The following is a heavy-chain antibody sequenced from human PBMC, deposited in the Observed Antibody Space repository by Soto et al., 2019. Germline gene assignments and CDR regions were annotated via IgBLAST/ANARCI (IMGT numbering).Heavy chain of an antibody. CDR2: ISYDGSNK. J-gene: IGHJ6*02. V-gene: IGHV3-30-3*01. D-gene: IGHD3-10*01. Sequence: PGGSLRLSCAASGFTFSSYAMHWVRQAPGKGLEWVAVISYDGSNKYYADSVKGRFTISRDNSKNTLYLQMNSLRAEDTAVYYCARDVGFPRLAYYYYYGMDVWGQGTTVTVSS. CDR3: ARDVGFPRLAYYYYYGMDV. CDR1: GFTFSSYA.